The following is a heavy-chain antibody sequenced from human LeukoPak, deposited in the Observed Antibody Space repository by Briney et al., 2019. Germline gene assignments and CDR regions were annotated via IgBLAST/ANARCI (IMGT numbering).Heavy chain of an antibody. CDR2: ISGSGGST. J-gene: IGHJ6*02. V-gene: IGHV3-23*01. D-gene: IGHD6-13*01. CDR3: AKDLVNGEQQLVLPTYYYYYGMDV. Sequence: GGSLRLSCAASGFTFSSYAMSWVRQAPGKGLEWVSAISGSGGSTYYADSVKGRFTISRDNSKNTLYLQMNSLRAEDTAVYYCAKDLVNGEQQLVLPTYYYYYGMDVWGQGTTVTVSS. CDR1: GFTFSSYA.